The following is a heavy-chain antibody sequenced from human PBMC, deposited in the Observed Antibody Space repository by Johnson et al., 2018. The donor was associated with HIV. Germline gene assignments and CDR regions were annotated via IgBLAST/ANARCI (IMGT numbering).Heavy chain of an antibody. CDR2: ISYDGSNK. CDR1: GFTLSSYA. D-gene: IGHD6-13*01. V-gene: IGHV3-30*04. CDR3: ARGGEYSSSLYAFDI. J-gene: IGHJ3*02. Sequence: QVQLVESGGGVVQPGRSLRLSCAASGFTLSSYAMHWVRQAPGKGLEWVAVISYDGSNKYYADSVKGRFTISRDNSKNTLYLQMNSLRAEDTAVYYCARGGEYSSSLYAFDIWGQGTMVTVSS.